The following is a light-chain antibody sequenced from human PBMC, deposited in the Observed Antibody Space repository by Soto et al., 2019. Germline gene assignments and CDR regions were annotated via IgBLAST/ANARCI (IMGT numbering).Light chain of an antibody. CDR3: QQYNSYSLT. V-gene: IGKV1-5*01. CDR1: QSINSY. J-gene: IGKJ1*01. CDR2: DAS. Sequence: DIPVTQYASTLSGSLGDRVTISWRASQSINSYLNWYQQEPGKAPKLLIYDASSLQSGVPSRFSGSTSGTEFNLTISSLQTDDFATYYCQQYNSYSLTFGQGTKVDIK.